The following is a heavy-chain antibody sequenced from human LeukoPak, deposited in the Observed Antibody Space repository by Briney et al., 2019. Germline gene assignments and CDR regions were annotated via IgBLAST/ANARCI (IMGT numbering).Heavy chain of an antibody. V-gene: IGHV4-61*01. CDR1: GGSVSSGSYY. D-gene: IGHD5-24*01. J-gene: IGHJ4*02. Sequence: SETLSLTCTVSGGSVSSGSYYWSWIRQPPGKGLEWIGYIYYSGSTNYNPSLKSRVTISVDTSKNQFSLKLSSVTAADTAVYYCASVGYNKRNHFDYWGQGTLVTVSS. CDR2: IYYSGST. CDR3: ASVGYNKRNHFDY.